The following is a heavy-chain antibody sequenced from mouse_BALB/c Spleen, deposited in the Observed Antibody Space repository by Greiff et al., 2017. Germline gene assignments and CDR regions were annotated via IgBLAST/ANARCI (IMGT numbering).Heavy chain of an antibody. J-gene: IGHJ3*01. CDR1: GFTFTDYY. D-gene: IGHD1-1*01. V-gene: IGHV7-3*02. CDR2: IRNKANGYTT. Sequence: EVMLVESGGGLVQPGGSLRLSCATSGFTFTDYYMSWVRQPPGKALEWLGFIRNKANGYTTEYSASVKGRFTISRDNSQSILYLQMNTLRAEDSATYYCARDMIHYGSSWFAYWGQGTLVTVSA. CDR3: ARDMIHYGSSWFAY.